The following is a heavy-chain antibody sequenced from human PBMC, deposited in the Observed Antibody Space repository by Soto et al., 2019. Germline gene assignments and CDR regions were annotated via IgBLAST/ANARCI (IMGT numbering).Heavy chain of an antibody. CDR3: ARGQRFSDWFDP. CDR2: IYSSGNT. D-gene: IGHD3-3*01. CDR1: GGTISGYY. Sequence: QVHLQESGPGLVKPSETLSLTCSVSGGTISGYYWTWIRQPAGKGLEWIGRIYSSGNTKYNPSLQSRVTMSLDTSNTQFSLRLTSVTAADTAVYYCARGQRFSDWFDPWGQGNLVTVSS. V-gene: IGHV4-4*07. J-gene: IGHJ5*02.